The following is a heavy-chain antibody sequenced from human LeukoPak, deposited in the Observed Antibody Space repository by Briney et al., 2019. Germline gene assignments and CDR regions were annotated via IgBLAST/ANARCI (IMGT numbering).Heavy chain of an antibody. CDR3: ARQLSGWYDADPY. V-gene: IGHV3-7*05. D-gene: IGHD6-19*01. Sequence: GGSLRLSCAASGFTFSRYWMSWVRQAPGKGLEWVANIKQDGSQKHYVDSVKGRFTISRDNARNSLYLQMNSLRAEDTAMYYCARQLSGWYDADPYWGQGTLVTVSS. CDR2: IKQDGSQK. J-gene: IGHJ4*02. CDR1: GFTFSRYW.